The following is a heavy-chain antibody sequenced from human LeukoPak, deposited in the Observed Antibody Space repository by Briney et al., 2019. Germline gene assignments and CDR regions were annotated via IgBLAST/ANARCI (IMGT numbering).Heavy chain of an antibody. D-gene: IGHD2-2*01. CDR3: ATDPGDIVVVPAASHAFDI. CDR2: INPNSGGT. J-gene: IGHJ3*02. CDR1: GYTFTGYY. Sequence: ASVKVSCKASGYTFTGYYMHWVRQAPGQGLEWMGWINPNSGGTNYAQKFQGGVTMTRDTSISTAYMELSRLRSDDTAVYYCATDPGDIVVVPAASHAFDIWGQGTMVTVSS. V-gene: IGHV1-2*02.